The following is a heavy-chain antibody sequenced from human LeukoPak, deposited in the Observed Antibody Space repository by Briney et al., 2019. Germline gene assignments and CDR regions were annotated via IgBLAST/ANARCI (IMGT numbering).Heavy chain of an antibody. V-gene: IGHV3-23*01. CDR3: ARHDSFIPY. J-gene: IGHJ4*02. D-gene: IGHD3-16*02. CDR2: ISDTGRRT. Sequence: GGSLRLSCAASGFTFSDYAMSWVRQAAGEGLEWVSGISDTGRRTYYTDSVQGRFTISRDESKKTVYLLMNTLRAEDTAVYFCARHDSFIPYWGQGTLVTVSS. CDR1: GFTFSDYA.